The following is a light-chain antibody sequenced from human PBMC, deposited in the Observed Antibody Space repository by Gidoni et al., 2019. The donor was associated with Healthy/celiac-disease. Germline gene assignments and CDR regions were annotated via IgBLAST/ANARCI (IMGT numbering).Light chain of an antibody. CDR1: QSISSY. CDR3: QQSYITPPA. CDR2: AAS. V-gene: IGKV1-39*01. Sequence: DIQMTQSPSSLSASVGDRVTITCRASQSISSYLHWYQQKPGNAPKLLIYAASSLQSGVPSRFSGSGSGTDFTLTISSLQPEDFATYYCQQSYITPPAFGQGTKVEIK. J-gene: IGKJ1*01.